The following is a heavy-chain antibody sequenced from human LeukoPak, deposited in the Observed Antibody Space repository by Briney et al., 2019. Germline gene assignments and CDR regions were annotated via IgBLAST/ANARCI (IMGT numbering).Heavy chain of an antibody. Sequence: GRSLRLSCAASGFTFSSYAMHWVRQAPGKGLEWVAVISYDGGNKYYADSVKGRFTISRDNSKNTLYLQMNSLRAEDTAVYYCARDLNYYDSSGYSLGAFDIWGQGTMVTVSS. J-gene: IGHJ3*02. CDR1: GFTFSSYA. V-gene: IGHV3-30-3*01. D-gene: IGHD3-22*01. CDR2: ISYDGGNK. CDR3: ARDLNYYDSSGYSLGAFDI.